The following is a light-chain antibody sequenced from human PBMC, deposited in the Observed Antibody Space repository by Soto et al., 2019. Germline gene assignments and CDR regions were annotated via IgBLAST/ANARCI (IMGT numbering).Light chain of an antibody. CDR2: AAS. Sequence: DIQMTQSPSSVSASVGDRVTITCRASQSISNYLAWYQHKPGKAPKLLIYAASTLQSGVPLRFSGSVSGTDFTLTISSLQPEDFATYCCQQAHIVPFTVGQGTRLEIK. J-gene: IGKJ5*01. V-gene: IGKV1D-12*01. CDR1: QSISNY. CDR3: QQAHIVPFT.